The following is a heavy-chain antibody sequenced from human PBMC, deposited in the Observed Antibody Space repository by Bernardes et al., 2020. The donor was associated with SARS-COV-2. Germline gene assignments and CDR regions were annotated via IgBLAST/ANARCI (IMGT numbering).Heavy chain of an antibody. CDR1: GGSLSGYS. CDR3: ARGRTATSFLGFDN. D-gene: IGHD3-3*01. V-gene: IGHV4-34*01. Sequence: SKTLSLSCAVYGGSLSGYSLTWIRQSPEKGLEWIGEVNHNGITHYNPSLKSRVSISVDTSKNQFSLKMHSVTAADTAVYYCARGRTATSFLGFDNWGQGTLVT. J-gene: IGHJ4*02. CDR2: VNHNGIT.